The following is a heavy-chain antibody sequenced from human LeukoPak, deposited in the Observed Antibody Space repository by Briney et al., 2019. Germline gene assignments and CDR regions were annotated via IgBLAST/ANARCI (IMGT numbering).Heavy chain of an antibody. CDR3: ARHYYFDSSAYYRFDY. J-gene: IGHJ4*02. V-gene: IGHV5-51*01. CDR2: IYPDNSDT. Sequence: GESLKISCKGSGYSFTSYWIGWVRQMPGKGLEWMGIIYPDNSDTRYSPSFQGQVTISADKSISTAYLQWSSLKASDTDMYYCARHYYFDSSAYYRFDYWGQGTLVTVSS. CDR1: GYSFTSYW. D-gene: IGHD3-22*01.